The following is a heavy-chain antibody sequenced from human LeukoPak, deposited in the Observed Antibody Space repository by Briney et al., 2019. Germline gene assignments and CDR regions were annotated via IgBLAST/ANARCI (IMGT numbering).Heavy chain of an antibody. CDR3: ARGGGLDYYYYYMDV. Sequence: SETLSLTCIVSGGSVSSYYWSWIRQPPGKGLEWIGYIYYSGSTNYNPSLKGRVTISVDTSKNQFSLKLSSVTAADTAVYYCARGGGLDYYYYYMDVWGKGTTVTISS. J-gene: IGHJ6*03. CDR2: IYYSGST. D-gene: IGHD6-6*01. CDR1: GGSVSSYY. V-gene: IGHV4-59*02.